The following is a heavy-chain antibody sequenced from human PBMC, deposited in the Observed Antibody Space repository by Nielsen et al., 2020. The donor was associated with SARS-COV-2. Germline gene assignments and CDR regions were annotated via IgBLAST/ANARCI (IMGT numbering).Heavy chain of an antibody. Sequence: GESLKISCAASGFTFSSYEMNWVRQAPGKGLEWVSYISSSGSTIYYADSVKGRFTISRDNAKNSLYLQMNSLRAEDTAVYYCARGDRYEAPYYYYGMDVWGQGTTVIVSS. CDR3: ARGDRYEAPYYYYGMDV. CDR1: GFTFSSYE. CDR2: ISSSGSTI. J-gene: IGHJ6*02. V-gene: IGHV3-48*03. D-gene: IGHD5-12*01.